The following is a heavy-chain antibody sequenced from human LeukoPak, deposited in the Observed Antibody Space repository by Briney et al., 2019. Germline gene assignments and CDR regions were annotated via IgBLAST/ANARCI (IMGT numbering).Heavy chain of an antibody. CDR3: AKDGKNYFDY. J-gene: IGHJ4*02. CDR1: GFTFDDYS. Sequence: GGSLRLSCAASGFTFDDYSMHWVRQAPGKGLEWVSLISWDGGSTYYADSVKGRFTISRDNSKNSLYLQINSLRADDTALYYCAKDGKNYFDYWGQGTLVTVSS. V-gene: IGHV3-43D*03. CDR2: ISWDGGST.